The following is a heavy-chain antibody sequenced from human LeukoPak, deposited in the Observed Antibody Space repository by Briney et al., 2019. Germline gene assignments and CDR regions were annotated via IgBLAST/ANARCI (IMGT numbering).Heavy chain of an antibody. CDR2: ISYDGSNK. Sequence: QSGGSLRLSCAASGFTFSSYGMHWVRQAPGKGLEWVAVISYDGSNKYYADSVKGRFTIPRDNSKNTLYLQMNSLRPEDTAVYYCARAGDGYNSHFDSWGQGTLVTVSS. V-gene: IGHV3-30*03. CDR1: GFTFSSYG. D-gene: IGHD5-24*01. J-gene: IGHJ4*02. CDR3: ARAGDGYNSHFDS.